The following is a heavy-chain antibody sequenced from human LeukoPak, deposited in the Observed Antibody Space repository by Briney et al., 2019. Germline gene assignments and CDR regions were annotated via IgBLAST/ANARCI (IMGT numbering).Heavy chain of an antibody. CDR2: IHHSGGT. Sequence: SETLSLTCNVSGGSIIGNSTDYWGWVRQPPGKGLEWIATIHHSGGTYDNPSLKGRVTISVDTSKNQFSLKLNSVTAADTAVYYCARRPDYGDSIRSPGAFDIWGQGTMVTVSS. CDR1: GGSIIGNSTDY. J-gene: IGHJ3*02. CDR3: ARRPDYGDSIRSPGAFDI. V-gene: IGHV4-39*07. D-gene: IGHD4-17*01.